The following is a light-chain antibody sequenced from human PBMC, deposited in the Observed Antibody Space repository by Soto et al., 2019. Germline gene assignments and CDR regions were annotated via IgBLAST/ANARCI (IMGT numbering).Light chain of an antibody. V-gene: IGKV4-1*01. Sequence: IVGTQFPDSLTESLLDGATINCPPSQSLLYTPRVKNYIAWYQQKQGQXPRLXIYGASSRASGVPDRFRGSGSGTDLTIIISSLQAEDAAVYYCQQQDGSQWTFGEGTKVDIK. J-gene: IGKJ1*01. CDR1: QSLLYTPRVKNY. CDR2: GAS. CDR3: QQQDGSQWT.